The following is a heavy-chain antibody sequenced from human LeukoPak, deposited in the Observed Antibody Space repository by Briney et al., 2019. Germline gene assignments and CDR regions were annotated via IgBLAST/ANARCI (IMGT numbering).Heavy chain of an antibody. CDR1: GFAFSSYA. D-gene: IGHD6-6*01. J-gene: IGHJ4*02. Sequence: TGGSLRLSCAASGFAFSSYAMHWVRQAPGKGLEYVSAISSNGGSTYYANSVKGRFTISRDNSKNTLYLQMGSLRAEDTAVYYCARGSSSSDYWGQGTLVTVSS. CDR2: ISSNGGST. V-gene: IGHV3-64*01. CDR3: ARGSSSSDY.